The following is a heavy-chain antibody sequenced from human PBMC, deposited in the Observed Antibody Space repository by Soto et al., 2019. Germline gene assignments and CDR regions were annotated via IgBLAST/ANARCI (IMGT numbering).Heavy chain of an antibody. Sequence: GASLRLSCEASGFTVSSTYMTWVRQAPGKGLERVSVIYSGGSTYYADSVKGRFTISRDNSKNTLYLQMNSLRAEDTAVYYCARGMTTVNHTFDYCGEGTLVTLSS. CDR3: ARGMTTVNHTFDY. D-gene: IGHD4-17*01. CDR2: IYSGGST. CDR1: GFTVSSTY. J-gene: IGHJ4*02. V-gene: IGHV3-66*01.